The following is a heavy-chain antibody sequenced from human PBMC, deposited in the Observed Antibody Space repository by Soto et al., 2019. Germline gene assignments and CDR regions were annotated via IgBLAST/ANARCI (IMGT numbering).Heavy chain of an antibody. V-gene: IGHV4-31*03. J-gene: IGHJ4*02. CDR3: ASIPRRGYSYGIDY. CDR1: GGSISSGTSY. D-gene: IGHD2-21*02. CDR2: IYFTGAT. Sequence: QMQLQESGPGLVKPSQTLSLTCNVSGGSISSGTSYWTWIRQHPGEGLEWIGHIYFTGATYSNPSRRSRLTMSVDTSKNQFSLKLTSVTAADTATYYCASIPRRGYSYGIDYWGQGTLVTVSS.